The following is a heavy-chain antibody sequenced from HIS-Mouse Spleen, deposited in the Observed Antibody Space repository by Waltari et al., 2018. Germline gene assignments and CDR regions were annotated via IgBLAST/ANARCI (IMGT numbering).Heavy chain of an antibody. D-gene: IGHD6-13*01. CDR1: TFSSYA. J-gene: IGHJ4*02. CDR3: AREASRWQQLVLYFDY. V-gene: IGHV3-30*04. Sequence: TFSSYAMHWVRQAPGKGLEWVAVISYDGSNKYYADSVKGRFTISRDNSKNTLYLQMNSLRAEDTAVYYCAREASRWQQLVLYFDYWGQGTLVTVSS. CDR2: ISYDGSNK.